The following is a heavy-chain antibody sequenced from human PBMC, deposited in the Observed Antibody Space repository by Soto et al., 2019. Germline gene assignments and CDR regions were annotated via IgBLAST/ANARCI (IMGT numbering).Heavy chain of an antibody. V-gene: IGHV2-5*02. D-gene: IGHD6-19*01. CDR3: AHIVVAGLVYYCDY. CDR1: GFSLSSTRMA. Sequence: QITLKESGPTLVKPTQTLTLTCTFSGFSLSSTRMAVGWIRQPPGKALEWLALIYWDDDKRYSPFLKSRLTTTKDTSKNPVVLTMSNMVPVDTARYYCAHIVVAGLVYYCDYWGQGTLVTVSS. J-gene: IGHJ4*02. CDR2: IYWDDDK.